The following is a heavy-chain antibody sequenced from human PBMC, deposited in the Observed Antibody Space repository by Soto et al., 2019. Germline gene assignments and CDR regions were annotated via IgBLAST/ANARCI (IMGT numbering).Heavy chain of an antibody. CDR3: ARGGVDMIRGITGKRTWLDP. CDR1: GGSFSSYY. V-gene: IGHV4-34*01. CDR2: INRIGSA. D-gene: IGHD3-10*01. Sequence: QVQLQQWGDGLLKPSETLSLTCAVYGGSFSSYYWNWIRQSPGKGLEWIGDINRIGSANYNPSLTGRVTMSVDSSKNQFYLELTSVTAADTAMYYCARGGVDMIRGITGKRTWLDPWGQGTLVIVS. J-gene: IGHJ5*02.